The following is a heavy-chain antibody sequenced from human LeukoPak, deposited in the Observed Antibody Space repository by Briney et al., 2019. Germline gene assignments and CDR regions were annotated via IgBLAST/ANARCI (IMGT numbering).Heavy chain of an antibody. J-gene: IGHJ3*02. D-gene: IGHD1-26*01. V-gene: IGHV1-69*05. CDR1: GGTFSSYA. Sequence: SVKVSCKASGGTFSSYAISLVRQAPGQGLEWMGRIIPIFGTANYAQKFQGRVTITTDESTSTAYMELSSLRSEDTAVYYCAREGGGVVGATRGAFDIWGQGTMVTVSS. CDR2: IIPIFGTA. CDR3: AREGGGVVGATRGAFDI.